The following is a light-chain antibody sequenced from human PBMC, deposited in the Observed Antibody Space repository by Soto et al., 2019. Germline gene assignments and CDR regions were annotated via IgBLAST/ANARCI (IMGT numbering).Light chain of an antibody. CDR3: QQYNSYWT. J-gene: IGKJ1*01. CDR1: QSISGW. CDR2: KAS. Sequence: DIQMTQSPSTLSASVGDRVTITCRASQSISGWLAGYQQKPGKAPKFLIYKASNLESGVPSRFSGSGYGKEFALTISSLQPDGFDTYYCQQYNSYWTFGQGTKVEIK. V-gene: IGKV1-5*03.